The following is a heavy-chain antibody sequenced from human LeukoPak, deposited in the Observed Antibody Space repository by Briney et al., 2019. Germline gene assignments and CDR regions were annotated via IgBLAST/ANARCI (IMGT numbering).Heavy chain of an antibody. Sequence: ASVKVSCKASGYTFTGYYMHWVRQAPGQGLEWMGWINPNSGGTNYAQKFQGRVTMTRDTSISTAYMELSRLRSDDTAVYCCARVSFAVRYYYYMDVWGKGTTVTISS. J-gene: IGHJ6*03. CDR2: INPNSGGT. D-gene: IGHD3-10*01. CDR3: ARVSFAVRYYYYMDV. CDR1: GYTFTGYY. V-gene: IGHV1-2*02.